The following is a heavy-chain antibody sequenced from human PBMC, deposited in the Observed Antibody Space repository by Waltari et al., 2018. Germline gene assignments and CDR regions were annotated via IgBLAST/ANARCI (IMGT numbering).Heavy chain of an antibody. D-gene: IGHD3-22*01. Sequence: QVQLVESGGGVVQPGRSLRLSCAASGFTFSSYGMHWVRQAPGKGLEWVAVIWYDGSNKYYADSVKGRFTISRDNSKNTLYLQMNSLRAEDTAMYYCAKDLRQIVDGAFDIWGQGTMVTVSS. CDR2: IWYDGSNK. CDR1: GFTFSSYG. CDR3: AKDLRQIVDGAFDI. V-gene: IGHV3-30*18. J-gene: IGHJ3*02.